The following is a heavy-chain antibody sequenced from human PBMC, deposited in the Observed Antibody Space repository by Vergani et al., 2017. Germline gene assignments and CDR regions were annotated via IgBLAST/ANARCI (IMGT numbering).Heavy chain of an antibody. V-gene: IGHV4-59*11. J-gene: IGHJ5*02. D-gene: IGHD6-19*01. CDR2: IHYSENT. Sequence: QVQLQESGPGLVKSSETLSLTCSVSFDSIRNLYCNWIRQPPGKGLEWIGSIHYSENTNYNPSLKIRVTISVDTSKNQFSLTLTSVTAADTAVYYCASETHSGQRVDRWGQGILVTVTS. CDR3: ASETHSGQRVDR. CDR1: FDSIRNLY.